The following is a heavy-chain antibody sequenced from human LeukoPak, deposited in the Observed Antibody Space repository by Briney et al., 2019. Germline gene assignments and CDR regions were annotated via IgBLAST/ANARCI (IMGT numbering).Heavy chain of an antibody. Sequence: GGSLRLSCAASEFTFSTYLMTWVRQAPGKGLEWVANIKQDGSEKYYADSVRGRFTISRDDGKKSLYLQMNSLRAEDTAVYYCASMQGDVDWGQGTLVTVSS. CDR1: EFTFSTYL. J-gene: IGHJ4*02. CDR2: IKQDGSEK. V-gene: IGHV3-7*01. CDR3: ASMQGDVD. D-gene: IGHD1-26*01.